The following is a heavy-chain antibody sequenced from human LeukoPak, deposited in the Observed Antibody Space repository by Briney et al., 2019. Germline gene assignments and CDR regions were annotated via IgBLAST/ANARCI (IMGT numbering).Heavy chain of an antibody. V-gene: IGHV4-39*01. D-gene: IGHD2-15*01. CDR1: GGSITSSSYF. CDR3: ARLLHAYYVDY. CDR2: IYYSGTT. J-gene: IGHJ4*02. Sequence: SETLSLTCTVSGGSITSSSYFWGWIRQPPGKGLEWIGNIYYSGTTYYNPPLKSRVTMSVDTSKNQLSLRLSSVTAADTAVYYCARLLHAYYVDYWGQGTLVTVSS.